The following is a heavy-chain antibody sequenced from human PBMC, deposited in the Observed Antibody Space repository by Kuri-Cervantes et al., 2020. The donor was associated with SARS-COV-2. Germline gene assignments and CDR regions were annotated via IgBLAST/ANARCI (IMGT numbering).Heavy chain of an antibody. Sequence: GESLKISCAASEFTFSNYAMNWVRQAPGKGLEWLSSINSAGTTIYYADSLKGRFTISRDNAKNSLYLQMNSLRAEDTAAYYCARYSSSWSYYWGQGTLVTVSS. CDR1: EFTFSNYA. D-gene: IGHD6-13*01. CDR3: ARYSSSWSYY. CDR2: INSAGTTI. V-gene: IGHV3-21*01. J-gene: IGHJ4*02.